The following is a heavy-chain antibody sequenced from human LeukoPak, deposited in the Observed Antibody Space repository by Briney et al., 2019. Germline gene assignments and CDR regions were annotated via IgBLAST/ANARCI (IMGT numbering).Heavy chain of an antibody. V-gene: IGHV5-51*01. CDR1: EYTFTSYW. J-gene: IGHJ5*02. Sequence: GESLKISCKGPEYTFTSYWIGWVRQMPGKGLEWMGIIYPGDSDTRYSPSFQGQVTISADKSISTAYLQWSSLKASDTAMYYCARLRYCTSTSCYGLDPWGQGTLVTVCS. D-gene: IGHD2-2*01. CDR2: IYPGDSDT. CDR3: ARLRYCTSTSCYGLDP.